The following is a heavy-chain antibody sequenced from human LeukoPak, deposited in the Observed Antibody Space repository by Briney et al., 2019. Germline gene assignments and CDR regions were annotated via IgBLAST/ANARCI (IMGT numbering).Heavy chain of an antibody. Sequence: GGSLRLSCAASGFTFSSYWMSWVRQAPGKGLEWVANIKQDGSEKYYVDSVKGRFTISRDNAKNLLYLQMNSLRAEDTAVYYCARGPLLRYFDWLLYIVYWGQGTLVTVSS. D-gene: IGHD3-9*01. J-gene: IGHJ4*02. CDR1: GFTFSSYW. CDR2: IKQDGSEK. CDR3: ARGPLLRYFDWLLYIVY. V-gene: IGHV3-7*01.